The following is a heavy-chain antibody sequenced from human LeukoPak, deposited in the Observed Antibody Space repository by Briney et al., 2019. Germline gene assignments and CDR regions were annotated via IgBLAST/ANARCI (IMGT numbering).Heavy chain of an antibody. V-gene: IGHV1-69*05. CDR3: ARAWGGDSSGYYQGGFDY. CDR1: GGTFSTYS. D-gene: IGHD3-22*01. J-gene: IGHJ4*02. CDR2: IIPIFGTA. Sequence: SVKVSCKASGGTFSTYSISWVRQAPGQGLEWMGRIIPIFGTANYAQKFHGRVTITTDESTNTAHMELSSLTSEDTAVYDCARAWGGDSSGYYQGGFDYWGQGTLVTVSS.